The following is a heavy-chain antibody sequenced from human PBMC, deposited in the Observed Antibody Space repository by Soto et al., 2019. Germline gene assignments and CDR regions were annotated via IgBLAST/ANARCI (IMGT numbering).Heavy chain of an antibody. V-gene: IGHV4-4*07. D-gene: IGHD6-25*01. Sequence: QVQLQQSGTGLVKPSETLSLTCTVSGGSIRSYYWSWIRQPAGKALEWIGRIYTSGTTNYNPSLKSRVTILLDTSKNQFSLDLSSVTDADTAVYYCAREGSSGFGMDVWGQGTTVTVSS. J-gene: IGHJ6*02. CDR3: AREGSSGFGMDV. CDR1: GGSIRSYY. CDR2: IYTSGTT.